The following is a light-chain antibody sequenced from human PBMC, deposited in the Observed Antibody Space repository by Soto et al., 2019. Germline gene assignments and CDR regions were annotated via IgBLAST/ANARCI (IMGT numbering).Light chain of an antibody. J-gene: IGKJ2*01. CDR1: QSISTY. Sequence: DIQMTQPSTLSASVGDRVTLHCRASQSISTYLAWYQQKPGKAPKVLIYHASNLESGVPSRFSGGGSGTEFTLTISSLQPDDFATYYCQQYCMYSYTLVQGTKLDIK. CDR3: QQYCMYSYT. V-gene: IGKV1-5*01. CDR2: HAS.